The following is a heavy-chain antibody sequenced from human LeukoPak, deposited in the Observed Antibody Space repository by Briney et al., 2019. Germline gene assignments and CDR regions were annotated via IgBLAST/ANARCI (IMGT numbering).Heavy chain of an antibody. CDR3: ANQVVVVPAAIKGNLDY. J-gene: IGHJ4*02. D-gene: IGHD2-2*02. CDR2: INTDGSST. CDR1: GFTFSSYW. V-gene: IGHV3-74*01. Sequence: GGSLRLSCAASGFTFSSYWMHWVRQAPGKGLVWVSRINTDGSSTSYADSVKGRFTISRDNSKNTLYLQMNSLRAEDTAVYYCANQVVVVPAAIKGNLDYWGQGTLVTVSS.